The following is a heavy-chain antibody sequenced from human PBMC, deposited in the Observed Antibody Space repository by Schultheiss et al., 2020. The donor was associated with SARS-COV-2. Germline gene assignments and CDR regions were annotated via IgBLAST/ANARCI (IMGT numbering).Heavy chain of an antibody. J-gene: IGHJ6*02. CDR3: ARIPSTYSSRRNYYYYYYGMDV. Sequence: SETLSLTCAVYGGSFSGYHWNWIRQPPGKGLEWIGEINHSGSTNYNPSLKSRVTISVDTSKNQFSLKLSSVTAADTAVYYCARIPSTYSSRRNYYYYYYGMDVWGQGTTVTVSS. CDR2: INHSGST. V-gene: IGHV4-34*01. CDR1: GGSFSGYH. D-gene: IGHD6-13*01.